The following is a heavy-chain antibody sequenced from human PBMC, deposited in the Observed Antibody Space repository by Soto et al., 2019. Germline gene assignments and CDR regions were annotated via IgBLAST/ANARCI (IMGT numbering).Heavy chain of an antibody. CDR2: INPSGGST. V-gene: IGHV1-46*01. J-gene: IGHJ5*02. CDR3: ARALPRAKAHCSSTSCYRDWFDP. D-gene: IGHD2-2*01. Sequence: ASVKVSCKASGYTFTSYYMHRVRQAPGQGLEWMGIINPSGGSTSYAQKFQGRVTMTRDTSTSTVYMELSSLRSEDTAVYYCARALPRAKAHCSSTSCYRDWFDPWGQGTLVTVSS. CDR1: GYTFTSYY.